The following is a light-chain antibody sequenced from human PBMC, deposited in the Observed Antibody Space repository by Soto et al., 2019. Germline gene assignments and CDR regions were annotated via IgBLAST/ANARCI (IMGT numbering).Light chain of an antibody. Sequence: QSPARLSVSPGERRTLSCRARQSVTNCLLAWSRQTPGQAPRLLIYGAYRRATGINDRFTASASGTDFTLTITRLEPEEFAVYYCQTYVSSPWGVGQGTEVDIK. CDR1: QSVTNCL. CDR3: QTYVSSPWG. CDR2: GAY. J-gene: IGKJ1*01. V-gene: IGKV3-20*01.